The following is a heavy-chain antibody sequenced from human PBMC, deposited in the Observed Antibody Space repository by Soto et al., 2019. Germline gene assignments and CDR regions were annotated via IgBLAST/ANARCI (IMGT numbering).Heavy chain of an antibody. CDR1: GGSFSSPT. D-gene: IGHD1-26*01. CDR2: VSPIFGTT. CDR3: AGGGSSGGWYFDL. J-gene: IGHJ2*01. Sequence: QVQLVQSGAEVKKPGSSVKVSCKASGGSFSSPTISWVRQAPGQGLEWIGGVSPIFGTTNYAQKFQGRVTITADASPGTAYVELSSLKSEDTAVYYCAGGGSSGGWYFDLWGRGTLVTVSS. V-gene: IGHV1-69*01.